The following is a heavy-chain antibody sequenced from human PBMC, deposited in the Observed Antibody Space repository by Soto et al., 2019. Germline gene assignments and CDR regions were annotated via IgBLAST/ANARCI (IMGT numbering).Heavy chain of an antibody. V-gene: IGHV3-23*01. CDR3: AKGPTVTTPSNFDY. CDR1: GFTFSDYV. CDR2: ISGSGGGT. J-gene: IGHJ4*02. Sequence: GGSLRLSCAASGFTFSDYVMNWVRQAPGKGLEWVSAISGSGGGTHYADSVKGRFTISRDNSKNTLYLQMNSLRAEDTAVYYCAKGPTVTTPSNFDYWGQGTLVTVSS. D-gene: IGHD4-17*01.